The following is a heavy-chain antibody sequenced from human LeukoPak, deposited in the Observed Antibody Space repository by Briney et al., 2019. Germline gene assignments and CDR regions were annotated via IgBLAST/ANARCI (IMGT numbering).Heavy chain of an antibody. CDR2: INWNGGST. D-gene: IGHD2-15*01. V-gene: IGHV3-20*04. CDR1: GFTFSSYS. J-gene: IGHJ6*03. CDR3: ARAFSGGSKPHYYYYYMDV. Sequence: GGSLRLSCAASGFTFSSYSMNWVRQAPGKGLEWVSGINWNGGSTGYADSVKGRFTISRDNAKNSLYLQMNNLRAEDTALYYCARAFSGGSKPHYYYYYMDVWGKGTTVTVSS.